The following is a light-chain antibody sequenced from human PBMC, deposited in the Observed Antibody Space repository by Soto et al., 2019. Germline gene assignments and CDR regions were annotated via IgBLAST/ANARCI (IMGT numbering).Light chain of an antibody. Sequence: EIVLTQSPGTLSLSPGERATLSCRTSQSVSSNYLAWYQQKLGQAPRLLIYGASARATDIPARFSGSGSGTEFTLTISGLQSEDFAIYYCQQYSDWPLTFGGGTKVEIK. CDR2: GAS. V-gene: IGKV3-15*01. CDR1: QSVSSN. J-gene: IGKJ4*01. CDR3: QQYSDWPLT.